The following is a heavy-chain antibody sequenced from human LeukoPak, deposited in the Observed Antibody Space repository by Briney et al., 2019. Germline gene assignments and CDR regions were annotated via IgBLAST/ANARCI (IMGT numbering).Heavy chain of an antibody. D-gene: IGHD6-19*01. Sequence: ASVKVSFKSSLYTFTGYYMHWVRQAPAQEVAWMGWINPNSGGTNYAPKCKGRFTITRDTSIRTAYMELNRLRSDGTAVYYCARVSGKRVGLAVVDLGCWGQATPVTVSS. V-gene: IGHV1-2*02. CDR1: LYTFTGYY. J-gene: IGHJ4*02. CDR2: INPNSGGT. CDR3: ARVSGKRVGLAVVDLGC.